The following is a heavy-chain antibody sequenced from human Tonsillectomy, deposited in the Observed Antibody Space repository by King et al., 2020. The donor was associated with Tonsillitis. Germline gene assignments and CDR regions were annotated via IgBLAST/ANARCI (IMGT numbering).Heavy chain of an antibody. V-gene: IGHV3-23*04. J-gene: IGHJ4*02. CDR2: ISGNGGST. CDR3: AKVGASVTTFDY. Sequence: EVQLVESGGGLVQPGGSLRLSCAASGFTFSSYAMSWVRQAPGKGLECVSFISGNGGSTYYADSVKGRFTISRDNSKNTMFLQMNSLRGEDTAVYYCAKVGASVTTFDYWGQGTLVTVSS. D-gene: IGHD4-11*01. CDR1: GFTFSSYA.